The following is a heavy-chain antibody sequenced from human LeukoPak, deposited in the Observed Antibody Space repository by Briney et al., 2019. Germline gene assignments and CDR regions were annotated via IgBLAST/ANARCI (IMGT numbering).Heavy chain of an antibody. V-gene: IGHV3-21*01. CDR3: AREMYSSSSGDY. Sequence: GGSLRLXCAASGFTFSSYSMNWVRQAPGKGLEWVSSISSSSSYIYYADSVKGRFTISRDNAKNSLYLQMNSLRAGDTAVYYCAREMYSSSSGDYWGQGTLVTVSS. CDR1: GFTFSSYS. CDR2: ISSSSSYI. D-gene: IGHD6-6*01. J-gene: IGHJ4*02.